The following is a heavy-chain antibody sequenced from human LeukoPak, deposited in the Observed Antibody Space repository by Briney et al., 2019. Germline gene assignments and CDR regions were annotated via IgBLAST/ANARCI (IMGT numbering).Heavy chain of an antibody. V-gene: IGHV1-69*05. D-gene: IGHD4-17*01. J-gene: IGHJ5*02. CDR2: IIPIFGTA. CDR1: GGTFSSYA. Sequence: SVKVSCKASGGTFSSYAISWVRQAPGQGLEWMGRIIPIFGTANYSQKFQGRVTITTDESTSTAYMELSSLRSEDTAVYYCARSMTTVTSGWFDPWGQGTLVTVSS. CDR3: ARSMTTVTSGWFDP.